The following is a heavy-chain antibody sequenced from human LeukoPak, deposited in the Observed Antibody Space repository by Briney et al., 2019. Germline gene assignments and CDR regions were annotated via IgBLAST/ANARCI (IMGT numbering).Heavy chain of an antibody. CDR3: ARDSSGYYYEQYWYFDL. J-gene: IGHJ2*01. CDR1: GGSISSYY. D-gene: IGHD3-22*01. Sequence: PSETLSLTCTVSGGSISSYYWNWIRPPAGKGLEGIGRIYTCGSTNYNPSLKSRVTMSVDTSKNQFSLKLSSVTAADTAVYYCARDSSGYYYEQYWYFDLWGGGTLVTVSS. CDR2: IYTCGST. V-gene: IGHV4-4*07.